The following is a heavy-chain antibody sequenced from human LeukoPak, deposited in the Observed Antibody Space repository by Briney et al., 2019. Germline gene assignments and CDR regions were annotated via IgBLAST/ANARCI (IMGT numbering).Heavy chain of an antibody. J-gene: IGHJ4*02. CDR3: ARRRRNGSQVLDY. Sequence: PSETLSLTCAVYGGSFSDYYWTWIRQSPAEGLEWIGEINQSGSTNHSPSLKSRVIISVDTSKNQFSLSLRSVTAADTAIYYCARRRRNGSQVLDYWGQGTLVTVSS. V-gene: IGHV4-34*01. CDR1: GGSFSDYY. CDR2: INQSGST. D-gene: IGHD1-26*01.